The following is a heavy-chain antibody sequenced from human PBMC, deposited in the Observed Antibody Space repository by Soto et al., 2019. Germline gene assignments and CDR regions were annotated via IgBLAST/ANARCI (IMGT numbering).Heavy chain of an antibody. J-gene: IGHJ1*01. CDR1: GFTFSSYA. CDR2: ISYDGSNK. V-gene: IGHV3-30-3*01. CDR3: ARAVIAVAGSGSYFQH. D-gene: IGHD6-19*01. Sequence: QVQLVESGGGVVQPGRSLRLSCADSGFTFSSYAMYWVRQAPGKGLEWVAVISYDGSNKYYADSVKGRFTISRDNSKITPYLQMNSLRAEDTAVYYCARAVIAVAGSGSYFQHWGQGTLVTVSS.